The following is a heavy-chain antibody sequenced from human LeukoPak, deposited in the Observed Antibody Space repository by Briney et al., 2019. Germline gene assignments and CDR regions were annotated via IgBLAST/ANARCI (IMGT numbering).Heavy chain of an antibody. CDR2: IYYSGST. CDR1: GGSISSGSYY. Sequence: SETLSLTCTVSGGSISSGSYYWGWIRQPPGKGLEWIGSIYYSGSTYYNPSLKSRVTISVDTSKNQFSLKLSSVTAADTAVYYCARQTAYYYDSSGYLYYFDYWGQGTLVTVSS. J-gene: IGHJ4*02. CDR3: ARQTAYYYDSSGYLYYFDY. V-gene: IGHV4-39*01. D-gene: IGHD3-22*01.